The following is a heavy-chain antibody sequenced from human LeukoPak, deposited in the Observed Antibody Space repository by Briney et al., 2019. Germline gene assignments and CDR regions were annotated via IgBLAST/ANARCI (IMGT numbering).Heavy chain of an antibody. J-gene: IGHJ3*02. V-gene: IGHV3-66*02. CDR2: IYSGGST. CDR1: GFTVSSNY. CDR3: ARERLLGGSPNVGAFDI. D-gene: IGHD1-1*01. Sequence: GGSLRLSCAASGFTVSSNYMGWVRQAPGKGLEWVSVIYSGGSTYYADSVKGRFTISRDNSKNTLYLQMNSLRAEDTAVYYCARERLLGGSPNVGAFDIWGQGTMVTVSS.